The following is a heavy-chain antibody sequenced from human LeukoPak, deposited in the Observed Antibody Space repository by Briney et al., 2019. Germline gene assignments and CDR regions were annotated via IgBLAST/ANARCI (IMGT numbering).Heavy chain of an antibody. Sequence: GGSLRLSCVASGFIFSDYYMTWVRQPPGKGLEWVANIKQDGSEKYYVDSVKGRFTISRDNAKNSLFLQMNSLRAEDTAVYYCAREVTPYYWGQGTLVTVSS. V-gene: IGHV3-7*01. J-gene: IGHJ4*02. CDR2: IKQDGSEK. D-gene: IGHD4-23*01. CDR1: GFIFSDYY. CDR3: AREVTPYY.